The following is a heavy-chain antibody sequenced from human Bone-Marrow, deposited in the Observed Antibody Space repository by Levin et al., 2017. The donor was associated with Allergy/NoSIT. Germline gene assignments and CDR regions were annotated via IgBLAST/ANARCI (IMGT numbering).Heavy chain of an antibody. Sequence: GGSLRLSCAASGFTFDRYAMTWVRLAPGKGLEWVSAISADGTRTYYADSLKGRITISRDNSKDMLYLQLNNLRPEDTAVFFCAKGPGYGTGNYGGWFDPWGQGTQVTVSS. D-gene: IGHD3-10*01. CDR2: ISADGTRT. V-gene: IGHV3-23*01. CDR1: GFTFDRYA. J-gene: IGHJ5*02. CDR3: AKGPGYGTGNYGGWFDP.